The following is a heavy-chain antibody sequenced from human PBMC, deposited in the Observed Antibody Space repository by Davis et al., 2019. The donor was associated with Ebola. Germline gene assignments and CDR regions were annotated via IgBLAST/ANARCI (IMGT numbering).Heavy chain of an antibody. CDR2: IKQDGSEK. J-gene: IGHJ6*02. D-gene: IGHD2-15*01. CDR1: GFTFSSYW. CDR3: AREDIVVVVAAADYYYYGMDV. V-gene: IGHV3-7*03. Sequence: GESLKISCAASGFTFSSYWMSWVRQAPGKGLEWVANIKQDGSEKYYVDSVKGRFPISRDNAKNSLYLQMNSLRAEDTAVYYCAREDIVVVVAAADYYYYGMDVWGQGTTVTVSS.